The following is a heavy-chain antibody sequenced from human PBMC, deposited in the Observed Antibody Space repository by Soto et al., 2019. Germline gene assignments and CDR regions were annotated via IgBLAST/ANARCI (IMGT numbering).Heavy chain of an antibody. CDR3: ARGYCSSTSCYDYYYYYYMDV. CDR2: IIPILGIA. Sequence: QVQLVQSGAEVKKPGSSVKVSCKASGGTFSSYTISWVRQAPGQGLEWMGRIIPILGIANYAQKFQGRVTNTADKSTSTAYMELSSLRSEDTAVYYCARGYCSSTSCYDYYYYYYMDVWGKGTTVTVSS. D-gene: IGHD2-2*01. CDR1: GGTFSSYT. V-gene: IGHV1-69*02. J-gene: IGHJ6*03.